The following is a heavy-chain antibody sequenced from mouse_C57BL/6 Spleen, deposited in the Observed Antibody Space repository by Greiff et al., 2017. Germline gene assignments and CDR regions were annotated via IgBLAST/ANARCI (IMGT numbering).Heavy chain of an antibody. J-gene: IGHJ4*01. CDR1: GYTFTSYW. CDR2: IDPSDSET. D-gene: IGHD3-2*02. CDR3: GRRSSGYVYAMDY. Sequence: QVQLQQPGAELVRPGSSVKLSCKASGYTFTSYWMHWVKQRPIQGLEWIGNIDPSDSETHYNQKFKDKATLTVDKSSSTAYMQLSSLTSEDSAVDYCGRRSSGYVYAMDYWGQGTSGTVSS. V-gene: IGHV1-52*01.